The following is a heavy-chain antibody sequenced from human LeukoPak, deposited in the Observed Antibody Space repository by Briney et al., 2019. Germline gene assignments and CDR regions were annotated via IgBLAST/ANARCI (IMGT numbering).Heavy chain of an antibody. Sequence: GGSLRLSCAASGFTFGNYGMHWVRQTPGKGLEWVAFIRYDGSNKHYADSVKGRFTISRDNSRNTLYMQMNSLRAEDTAVYYCAKERGYCSSTSCPYYFDYWGQGTLVTVSS. CDR2: IRYDGSNK. CDR3: AKERGYCSSTSCPYYFDY. J-gene: IGHJ4*02. CDR1: GFTFGNYG. V-gene: IGHV3-30*02. D-gene: IGHD2-2*01.